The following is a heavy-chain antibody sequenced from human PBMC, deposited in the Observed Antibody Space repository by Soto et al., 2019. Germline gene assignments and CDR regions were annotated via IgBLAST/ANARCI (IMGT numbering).Heavy chain of an antibody. V-gene: IGHV1-69*06. J-gene: IGHJ5*02. CDR2: IIPIFGTA. CDR1: GGTFSSYA. D-gene: IGHD4-17*01. Sequence: SVKVSCKASGGTFSSYAISWVRQAPGQGLEWMGGIIPIFGTANYAQKFQGRVTITADKSTSTAYMELRSLRSDDTAVYYCARDRGEGASDYGRRNWFDPWGQGTLVTVSS. CDR3: ARDRGEGASDYGRRNWFDP.